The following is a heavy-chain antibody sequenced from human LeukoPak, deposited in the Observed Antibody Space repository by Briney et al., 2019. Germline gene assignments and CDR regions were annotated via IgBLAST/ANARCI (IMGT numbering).Heavy chain of an antibody. V-gene: IGHV3-21*01. D-gene: IGHD3-3*01. Sequence: GGSLRLSCAASGFTFSSYSMNWVRQAPGKGLEWVSSISSSSSYIYYADSVKGRFTISRDTAKNSLYLQMNSLRAEDTAVYYCARDSSIRYYDFWSGSYDAFDIWGQGTMVTVSS. J-gene: IGHJ3*02. CDR3: ARDSSIRYYDFWSGSYDAFDI. CDR1: GFTFSSYS. CDR2: ISSSSSYI.